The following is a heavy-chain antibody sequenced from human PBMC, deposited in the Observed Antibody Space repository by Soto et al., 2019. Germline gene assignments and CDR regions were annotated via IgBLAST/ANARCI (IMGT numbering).Heavy chain of an antibody. J-gene: IGHJ3*01. V-gene: IGHV3-30*18. CDR3: AKYLYGDSPFV. D-gene: IGHD4-17*01. CDR2: ISYDGSNK. Sequence: QVQLVESGGGVVQPGRSLRLSCAASGFTFSSYGMHWVRQAPGKGLEWVAVISYDGSNKYYADSVKGRFTISRDNSKNTLYLQMNSLRAEDTDVYYCAKYLYGDSPFVWGQGTMVTVSS. CDR1: GFTFSSYG.